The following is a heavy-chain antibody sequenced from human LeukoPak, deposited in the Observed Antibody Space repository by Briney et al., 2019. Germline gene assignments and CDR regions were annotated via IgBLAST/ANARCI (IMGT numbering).Heavy chain of an antibody. CDR1: GFSFSTYW. CDR2: IKKDGSET. CDR3: NGGGY. Sequence: PGGSLRLSCAASGFSFSTYWMTWVRQAPGKGLEWVANIKKDGSETFYVDSVKGRFTISRDNAQNSLYLQMNSLRAEDTAVYYCNGGGYWGQGTLVTVSS. V-gene: IGHV3-7*02. J-gene: IGHJ4*02. D-gene: IGHD4-23*01.